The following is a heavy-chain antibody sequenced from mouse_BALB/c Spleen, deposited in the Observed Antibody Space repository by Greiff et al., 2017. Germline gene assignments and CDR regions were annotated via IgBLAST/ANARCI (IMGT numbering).Heavy chain of an antibody. D-gene: IGHD1-1*01. J-gene: IGHJ3*01. Sequence: VQLQQSGAELARPGASVKMSCKASGYTFTSYTMHWVKQRPGQGLEWIGAIYPGDGDTRYTQKFKGKATLTADKSSSTAYMQLSSLASEDSAVYYCARDYGSSYEAWFAYWGQGTLVTVSA. CDR2: IYPGDGDT. CDR1: GYTFTSYT. CDR3: ARDYGSSYEAWFAY. V-gene: IGHV1-87*01.